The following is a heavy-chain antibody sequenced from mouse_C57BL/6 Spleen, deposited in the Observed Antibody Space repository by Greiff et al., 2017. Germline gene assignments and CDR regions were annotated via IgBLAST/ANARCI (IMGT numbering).Heavy chain of an antibody. Sequence: QVQLQQSGAELARPGASVKLSCKASGYTFTSYGISWVKQRTGQGLEWIGEIYPRSGNTYYNEKFKGKATRTADKSSSTAYMELRSLTSEDSAVYFCARLGIRTVGATRAMDYWGQGTSVTVSS. D-gene: IGHD1-1*01. V-gene: IGHV1-81*01. J-gene: IGHJ4*01. CDR3: ARLGIRTVGATRAMDY. CDR2: IYPRSGNT. CDR1: GYTFTSYG.